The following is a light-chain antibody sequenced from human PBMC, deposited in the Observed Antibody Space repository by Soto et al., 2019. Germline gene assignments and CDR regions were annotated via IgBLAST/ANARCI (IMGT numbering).Light chain of an antibody. Sequence: QSVLTQPPSASGTPGQRITISCSGSSSNIGSNTVSWYQQLPGTAPKLLIYANNHRPSGVPDRISASKSGTSASLAISGLQSEDEGDYSCAAWDDSLNGYVFGAGTKATVL. J-gene: IGLJ1*01. CDR2: ANN. CDR3: AAWDDSLNGYV. V-gene: IGLV1-44*01. CDR1: SSNIGSNT.